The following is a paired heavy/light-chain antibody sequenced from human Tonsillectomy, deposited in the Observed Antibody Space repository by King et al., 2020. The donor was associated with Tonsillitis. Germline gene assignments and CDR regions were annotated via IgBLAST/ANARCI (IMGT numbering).Light chain of an antibody. CDR1: QSVLFNSNNKNF. V-gene: IGKV4-1*01. Sequence: DIVMTQSPDSLAVSLGERATINCKSSQSVLFNSNNKNFLAWYQQKPGQPPKLLIYWASTRESGVPDRFSGSGSGTDFTLTISSLQAEDVAVYYCQHYFSTPPTFGQGTKVEIK. J-gene: IGKJ1*01. CDR2: WAS. CDR3: QHYFSTPPT.
Heavy chain of an antibody. J-gene: IGHJ4*02. CDR3: AKDLFPLDSGSYSLDY. Sequence: LRISCAASGFTFSSYAMSWVRQAPGKGLEWVSTISATGGSTYYADSVKGRFTISRDNSKSTVYLQMNSLRAEDTAVYYCAKDLFPLDSGSYSLDYWGQGTLVTVSS. D-gene: IGHD3-10*01. CDR1: GFTFSSYA. V-gene: IGHV3-23*01. CDR2: ISATGGST.